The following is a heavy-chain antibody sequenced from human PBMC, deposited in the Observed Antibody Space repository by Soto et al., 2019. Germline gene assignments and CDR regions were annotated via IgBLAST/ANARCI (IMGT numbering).Heavy chain of an antibody. D-gene: IGHD2-21*02. Sequence: PGESLKISCKGSGYSFTSYWISWVRQMPGKGLEWMGRIDPSDSYTNYSPSFRGHVTISADKSISTAYLQWSSLKASDTAMYYCARHLMPLNCGGGCYKDYWGQGTLVTVSS. CDR3: ARHLMPLNCGGGCYKDY. V-gene: IGHV5-10-1*01. CDR2: IDPSDSYT. CDR1: GYSFTSYW. J-gene: IGHJ4*02.